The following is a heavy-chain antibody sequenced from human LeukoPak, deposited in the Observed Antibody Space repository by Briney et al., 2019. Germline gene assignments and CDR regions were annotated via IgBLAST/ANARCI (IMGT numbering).Heavy chain of an antibody. CDR3: ARGDYYDSSGTDY. D-gene: IGHD3-22*01. CDR1: GYTLTELS. CDR2: INAGNGNT. Sequence: ASVKVSCKVSGYTLTELSMHWVRQAPGQRLEWMGWINAGNGNTKYSQKFQGRVTITRDTSASTAYMELSSLRSEDTAVYYCARGDYYDSSGTDYWGQGTLVTVSS. V-gene: IGHV1-3*01. J-gene: IGHJ4*02.